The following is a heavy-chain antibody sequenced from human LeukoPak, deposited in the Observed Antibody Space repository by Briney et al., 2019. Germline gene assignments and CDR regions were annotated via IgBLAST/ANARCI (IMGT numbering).Heavy chain of an antibody. J-gene: IGHJ4*02. CDR1: GFTFSSYG. D-gene: IGHD4-17*01. CDR2: IWYDGSNK. Sequence: GGSLRLSCAASGFTFSSYGMYWVRQAPGKGLEWVAVIWYDGSNKYYADSVKGRFTISRDNSKNTLYLQMNSLRAEDTAVYYCARAGYGDYAGGCDYWGQGTLVTVSS. V-gene: IGHV3-33*01. CDR3: ARAGYGDYAGGCDY.